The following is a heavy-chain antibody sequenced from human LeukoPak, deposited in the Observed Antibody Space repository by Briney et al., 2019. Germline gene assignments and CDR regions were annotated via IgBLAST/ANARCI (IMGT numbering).Heavy chain of an antibody. J-gene: IGHJ5*02. CDR2: ISSSSDYI. Sequence: GGSLKLSCAASGFTFSSYNMNWVRQAPGKGLEWVSSISSSSDYIYYADSVKGRFTISRDNAKNSLYLQMKSLRAEDTAVYYCARGKTSQNIVTRKTYNWFDPWGQGTLVTVSS. CDR1: GFTFSSYN. V-gene: IGHV3-21*01. CDR3: ARGKTSQNIVTRKTYNWFDP. D-gene: IGHD2/OR15-2a*01.